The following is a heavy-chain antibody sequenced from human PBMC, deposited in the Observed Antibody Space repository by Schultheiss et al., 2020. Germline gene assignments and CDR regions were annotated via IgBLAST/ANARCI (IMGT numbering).Heavy chain of an antibody. CDR2: IYYSGTT. CDR3: ARLRDGYYFDY. V-gene: IGHV4-59*01. CDR1: GGSISRYY. J-gene: IGHJ4*01. Sequence: SETLSLTCTVSGGSISRYYWSWIRQPPGKRLEWIGYIYYSGTTNYNPSLKSRVTISVDTSKNQFSLKLSSVTAADTAVYFCARLRDGYYFDYWGHGTLVTVSS. D-gene: IGHD5-24*01.